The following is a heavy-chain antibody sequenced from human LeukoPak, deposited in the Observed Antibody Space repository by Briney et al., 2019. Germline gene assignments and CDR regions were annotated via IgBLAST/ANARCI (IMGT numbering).Heavy chain of an antibody. CDR3: ARAGDLTAIGWFDP. CDR1: GYTFTIYG. CDR2: ISAYNGNT. D-gene: IGHD2-21*02. V-gene: IGHV1-18*01. J-gene: IGHJ5*02. Sequence: ASVTVSCKASGYTFTIYGISWVRQAPGQGLEWMGWISAYNGNTNYAQKLQGRVTMTTDTSTSTAYMELRSLRSDDTAVYYCARAGDLTAIGWFDPWGQGTPVTVSS.